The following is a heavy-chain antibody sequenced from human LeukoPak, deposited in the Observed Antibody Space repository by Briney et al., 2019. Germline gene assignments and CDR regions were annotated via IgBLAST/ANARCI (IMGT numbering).Heavy chain of an antibody. D-gene: IGHD6-19*01. Sequence: GGSLRLSCAASGFTFSSYAMHWVRQAPGRGLEWVAVISYDGSKKYYADSVKGRFTISRDNSKNTLYLQMNSLRAEDTAVYYCARGMPPTYSSGWYHFDYWGQGTLVTVSS. V-gene: IGHV3-30*01. CDR1: GFTFSSYA. J-gene: IGHJ4*02. CDR2: ISYDGSKK. CDR3: ARGMPPTYSSGWYHFDY.